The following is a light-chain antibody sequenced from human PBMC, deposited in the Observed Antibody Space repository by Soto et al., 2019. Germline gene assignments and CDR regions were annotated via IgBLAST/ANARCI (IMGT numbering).Light chain of an antibody. CDR2: SAS. V-gene: IGKV3-20*01. CDR3: QQYNRWPLT. CDR1: QSISGTY. J-gene: IGKJ4*01. Sequence: DTVLTQSPGTLSLTSGERATLSCRASQSISGTYVAWYQQKPGQAPRLLIYSASTRATGIPDRFSGSGSGTDFTLTISRLEPEDFAVYYCQQYNRWPLTFGGGTKVDIK.